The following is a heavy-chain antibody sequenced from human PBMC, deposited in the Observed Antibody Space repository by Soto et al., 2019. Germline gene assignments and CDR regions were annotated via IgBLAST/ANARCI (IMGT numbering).Heavy chain of an antibody. V-gene: IGHV3-30*03. D-gene: IGHD1-1*01. J-gene: IGHJ4*02. CDR3: ARHRGNYYFDY. Sequence: GGSLRLSCAASGFTFNSYGMHWVRQGPGNGLEWVAFISYDSTKTYYADSVKGRFTISRDNSNSALYVQMNSLRAEDTAVYYCARHRGNYYFDYWGQGTLVTVSS. CDR2: ISYDSTKT. CDR1: GFTFNSYG.